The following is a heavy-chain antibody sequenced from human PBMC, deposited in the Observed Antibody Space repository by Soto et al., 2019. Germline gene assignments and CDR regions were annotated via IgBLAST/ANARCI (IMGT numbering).Heavy chain of an antibody. CDR1: GGSISSGGYY. D-gene: IGHD3-10*01. J-gene: IGHJ6*02. Sequence: SETLSLTCTVSGGSISSGGYYWSWIRQHPGKGLEWIGYIYYSGSTYYNPSLKSRVTISVDTSKNQFSLKLSSVTAADTAVSYCQRGQGRSLAYYYGMEVWGQGTTVTVS. V-gene: IGHV4-31*03. CDR2: IYYSGST. CDR3: QRGQGRSLAYYYGMEV.